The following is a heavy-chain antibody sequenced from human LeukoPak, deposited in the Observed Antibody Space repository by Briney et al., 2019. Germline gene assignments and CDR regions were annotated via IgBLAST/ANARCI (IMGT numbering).Heavy chain of an antibody. D-gene: IGHD6-13*01. CDR3: AKYGSWYDY. CDR1: GFTFSSYA. V-gene: IGHV3-30*04. Sequence: GGSLRLSCAASGFTFSSYAMHWVRQAPGKGLEWVAVISYDGSKKYYADSVKGRFTISRDNSKNTLYLQMNSLRAEDTAVYYCAKYGSWYDYWGQGTLVTVSS. CDR2: ISYDGSKK. J-gene: IGHJ4*02.